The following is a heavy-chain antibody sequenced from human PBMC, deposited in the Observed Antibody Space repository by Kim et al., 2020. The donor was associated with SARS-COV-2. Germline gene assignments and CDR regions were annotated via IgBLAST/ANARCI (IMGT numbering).Heavy chain of an antibody. CDR2: IYPGDSDT. Sequence: GESLKISCKGSGYSFTSYWIGWVRQMPGKGLEWMGIIYPGDSDTRYSPSFQGQVTISADKSISTAYLQWSSLKASDTAMYYCARHNADILKVINYYGMDVWGQGTTVTVSS. V-gene: IGHV5-51*01. D-gene: IGHD3-9*01. CDR1: GYSFTSYW. CDR3: ARHNADILKVINYYGMDV. J-gene: IGHJ6*02.